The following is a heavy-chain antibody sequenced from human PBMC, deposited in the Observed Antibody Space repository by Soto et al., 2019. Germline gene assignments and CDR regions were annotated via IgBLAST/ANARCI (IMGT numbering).Heavy chain of an antibody. J-gene: IGHJ4*02. V-gene: IGHV3-23*01. Sequence: EVQLLESGGGLVQPGGSLRLSCAASGFTFSSYAMNWVRQAPGKGLEWVSVISGSDGSTYYADSVKGRFTISRDNSTTPLTLPMNSLRAEDPAVYYCARRSSSSYFDYWGQGTLVTVSS. CDR3: ARRSSSSYFDY. D-gene: IGHD6-13*01. CDR1: GFTFSSYA. CDR2: ISGSDGST.